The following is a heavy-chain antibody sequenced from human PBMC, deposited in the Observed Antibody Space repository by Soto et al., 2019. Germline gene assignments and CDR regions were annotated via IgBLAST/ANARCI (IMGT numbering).Heavy chain of an antibody. CDR2: VNPILSMS. J-gene: IGHJ4*02. D-gene: IGHD3-10*01. V-gene: IGHV1-69*02. CDR3: ATSYGSGYRAFDY. Sequence: GASVKVSCKASGDTFSFYTINWVRQAPGLGLEWMGRVNPILSMSNYAQKFQGRVTMTADKSTSTAYTELRSLRSEDTAFYYCATSYGSGYRAFDYWGQGALVTVSS. CDR1: GDTFSFYT.